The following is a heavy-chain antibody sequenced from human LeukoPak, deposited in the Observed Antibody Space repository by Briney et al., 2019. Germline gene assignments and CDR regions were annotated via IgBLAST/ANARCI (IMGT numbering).Heavy chain of an antibody. Sequence: PETLSLTCTVSGGSISDYYWSWIRQPPGKGLEWIGYIYYSGSTHYNPSPKSRVTISVDTSKSQLSLKMTSVTSADTALYYCARDMGSVAGHDYWGQGTLVTVSS. CDR1: GGSISDYY. CDR2: IYYSGST. J-gene: IGHJ4*02. V-gene: IGHV4-59*01. D-gene: IGHD6-13*01. CDR3: ARDMGSVAGHDY.